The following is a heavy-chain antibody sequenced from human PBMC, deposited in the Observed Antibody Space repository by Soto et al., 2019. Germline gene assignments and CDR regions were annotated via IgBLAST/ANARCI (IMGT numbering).Heavy chain of an antibody. CDR3: ARDSTDAFDI. CDR1: GFPFSSYS. Sequence: SLRLSCAASGFPFSSYSMNWVRQAPGKGLEWVSSISSSSSYIYYADSVKGRFTISRDNAKNSLYLQMNSLRAEDTAVYYCARDSTDAFDIWGQGTMVTVSS. V-gene: IGHV3-21*01. CDR2: ISSSSSYI. J-gene: IGHJ3*02.